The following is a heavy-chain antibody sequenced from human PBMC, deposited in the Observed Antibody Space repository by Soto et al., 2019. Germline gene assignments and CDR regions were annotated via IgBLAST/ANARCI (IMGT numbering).Heavy chain of an antibody. D-gene: IGHD4-17*01. CDR1: GGSFSGYY. J-gene: IGHJ4*02. CDR3: ARFYGGNYFDY. V-gene: IGHV4-34*01. CDR2: INHSGST. Sequence: QVQLQQWGAGLLKPSETLSLTCAVYGGSFSGYYWSWIRQPPGKGLEWIGEINHSGSTNYNPSLKSRVTISVDTSKNQFSLKLSSVTAADTAVYYCARFYGGNYFDYWGQGTLVTVSS.